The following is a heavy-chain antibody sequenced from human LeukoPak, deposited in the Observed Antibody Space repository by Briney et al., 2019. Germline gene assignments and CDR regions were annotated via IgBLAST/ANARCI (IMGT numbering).Heavy chain of an antibody. CDR2: INSDGSNT. V-gene: IGHV3-74*01. CDR3: ARDSSAAFNI. Sequence: AGGSLRLSCAASGFTFSSYWMHWVRQAPGKGLAWVSRINSDGSNTNYADSVKGRFSISRDNTKNTLYLQMNSLRAEDTAVYYCARDSSAAFNIWGQGTMVTVSS. D-gene: IGHD3-3*01. J-gene: IGHJ3*02. CDR1: GFTFSSYW.